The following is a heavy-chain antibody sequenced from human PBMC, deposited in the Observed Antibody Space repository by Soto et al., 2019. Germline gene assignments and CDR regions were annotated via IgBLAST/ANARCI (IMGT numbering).Heavy chain of an antibody. CDR2: IYYSGST. V-gene: IGHV4-31*03. CDR1: GGSISSGGYY. D-gene: IGHD6-19*01. Sequence: QVQLQESGPGLVKPSQTLSLTCTVSGGSISSGGYYWSWIRQHPGKGLEWIGYIYYSGSTYYNPSLKIRVTISVYTSKNPFSLKLSSVTAAYTAVYYWAGDLTDSSGPTLGMGVWGQGTTVTVSS. CDR3: AGDLTDSSGPTLGMGV. J-gene: IGHJ6*02.